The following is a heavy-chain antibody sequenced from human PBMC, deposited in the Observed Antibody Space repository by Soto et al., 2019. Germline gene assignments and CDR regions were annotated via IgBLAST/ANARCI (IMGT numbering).Heavy chain of an antibody. J-gene: IGHJ6*02. CDR3: ARHNGPLYVGYYYDMDV. V-gene: IGHV4-59*08. CDR1: GGSLRSYY. D-gene: IGHD3-16*01. CDR2: IYYTGST. Sequence: LETLSLTCTVSGGSLRSYYWHWIRQSPGRGLEWIGYIYYTGSTYYNPSLKSRVTISVDTSKNQFSLKLSSVTAADTAVYYCARHNGPLYVGYYYDMDVWGQGTTVTVSS.